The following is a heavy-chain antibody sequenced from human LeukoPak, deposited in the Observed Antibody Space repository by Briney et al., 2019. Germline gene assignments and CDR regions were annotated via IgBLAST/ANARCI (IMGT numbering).Heavy chain of an antibody. J-gene: IGHJ4*02. Sequence: ASVKVSCKASGYIFNDYHIHWVRQAPGQGLEWMGNINPNSGGTNYAQKFQGRVTMTRDTSISTAYMELSRLRSDDTAVYYCAKGKTRYSSSWNLDYWGQGTLVTVSS. CDR1: GYIFNDYH. CDR2: INPNSGGT. V-gene: IGHV1-2*02. CDR3: AKGKTRYSSSWNLDY. D-gene: IGHD6-13*01.